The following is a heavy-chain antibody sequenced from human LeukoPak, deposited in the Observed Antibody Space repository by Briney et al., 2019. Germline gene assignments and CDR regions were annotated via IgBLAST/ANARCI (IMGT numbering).Heavy chain of an antibody. CDR3: ARGPEGYSSSWFN. V-gene: IGHV3-21*01. D-gene: IGHD6-13*01. J-gene: IGHJ4*02. CDR2: ISSSSSYI. Sequence: PGGSLRLSCAASGFTFSSYSMNWVRQAPGNGLEWVSSISSSSSYIYYADSVKGRFTISRDNAKNSLYLQMNSLRAEDTAVYYCARGPEGYSSSWFNWGQGTLVTVSS. CDR1: GFTFSSYS.